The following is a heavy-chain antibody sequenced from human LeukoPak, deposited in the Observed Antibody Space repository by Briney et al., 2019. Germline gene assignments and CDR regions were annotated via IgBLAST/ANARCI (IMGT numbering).Heavy chain of an antibody. CDR2: INPISGAT. V-gene: IGHV1-46*01. CDR1: GYTFTRYY. J-gene: IGHJ4*02. CDR3: AREESGGYFDY. Sequence: ASVKVSCKTSGYTFTRYYMQWVRQAPGHGLEWMGIINPISGATDYAQKFQGRVTMTRDTSTSTVYMELSSLRSEDTAVYYCAREESGGYFDYWGQGTLVTVSS. D-gene: IGHD2-8*02.